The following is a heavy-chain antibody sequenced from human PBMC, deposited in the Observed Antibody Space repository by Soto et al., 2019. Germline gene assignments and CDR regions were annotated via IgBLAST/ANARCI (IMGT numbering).Heavy chain of an antibody. CDR1: GFTVSSNY. V-gene: IGHV3-66*01. D-gene: IGHD5-18*01. Sequence: AGGSLRLSCAASGFTVSSNYMSWVRQAPGKGLEWVSVIYSGGSTYYADSVKGRFTISRDNSKNTLYLQMNSLRAEDTAVYYCARDRTQLWSKYYYYGMDVWGQGTTVTVSS. CDR2: IYSGGST. CDR3: ARDRTQLWSKYYYYGMDV. J-gene: IGHJ6*02.